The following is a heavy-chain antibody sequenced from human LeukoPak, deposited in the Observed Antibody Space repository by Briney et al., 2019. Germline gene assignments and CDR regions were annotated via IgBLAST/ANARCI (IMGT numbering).Heavy chain of an antibody. CDR3: ARGDSSGWYVPQFDY. CDR2: ISSSSSYI. Sequence: PGGSLRLSCAASGFTFSSYAMSWVRQAPGKGLEWVSSISSSSSYIYYADSVKGRFTISRDNAKNSLYLQMNSLRAEDTAVYYCARGDSSGWYVPQFDYWGQGTLVTVSS. J-gene: IGHJ4*02. V-gene: IGHV3-21*01. CDR1: GFTFSSYA. D-gene: IGHD6-19*01.